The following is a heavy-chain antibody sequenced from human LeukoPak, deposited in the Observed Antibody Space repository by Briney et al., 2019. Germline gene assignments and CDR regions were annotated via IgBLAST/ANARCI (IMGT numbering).Heavy chain of an antibody. Sequence: SETLSLTGTVSGGSISSVDYYWSWIRQPPGKGLGWIGDIYYRGSTFYNPSLKSRVTISVDTSKNQLSLQLSSVTAADTAVYYCARGHGSGLEWLLSWFDPWGQGTLVTVSS. CDR3: ARGHGSGLEWLLSWFDP. J-gene: IGHJ5*02. CDR2: IYYRGST. V-gene: IGHV4-30-4*08. CDR1: GGSISSVDYY. D-gene: IGHD3-3*01.